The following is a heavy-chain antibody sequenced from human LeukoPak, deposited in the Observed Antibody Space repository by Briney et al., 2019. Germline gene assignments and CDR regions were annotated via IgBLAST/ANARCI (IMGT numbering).Heavy chain of an antibody. Sequence: GGSLRLSCAASGFTFSSYEMNWVRQAPGKGLEWVSYISSSGSTIYYADSVKGRFTISGDNAKNSLYLQMNSLRAEDTAVYYCARDGYSSGWYYFDYWGQGTLVTVSS. CDR2: ISSSGSTI. V-gene: IGHV3-48*03. CDR3: ARDGYSSGWYYFDY. CDR1: GFTFSSYE. J-gene: IGHJ4*02. D-gene: IGHD6-19*01.